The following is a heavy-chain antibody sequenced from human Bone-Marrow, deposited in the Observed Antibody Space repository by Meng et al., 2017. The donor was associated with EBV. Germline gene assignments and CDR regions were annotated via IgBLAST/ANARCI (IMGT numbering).Heavy chain of an antibody. V-gene: IGHV2-5*02. CDR1: GFSLNPSGAG. CDR2: IYWDDEK. J-gene: IGHJ5*02. D-gene: IGHD3-10*01. Sequence: QLTLKESAPTLVKPTPAITLTCTLSGFSLNPSGAGVGWIRQPPGKAQAWLALIYWDDEKRYSPSLKSRLTITKDSSKEQVVLTMTNMYPVDTATYYCAHRPDRRFTWFDPWGQGTLVTVSS. CDR3: AHRPDRRFTWFDP.